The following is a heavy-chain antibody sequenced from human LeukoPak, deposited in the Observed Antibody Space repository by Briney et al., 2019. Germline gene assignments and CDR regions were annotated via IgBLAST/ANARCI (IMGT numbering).Heavy chain of an antibody. J-gene: IGHJ4*02. CDR2: IIPIFGTA. CDR3: ARMSIATHPGDY. D-gene: IGHD6-6*01. V-gene: IGHV1-69*05. CDR1: GGTFSSYA. Sequence: SVKVSCKASGGTFSSYAISWVRQAPGQGLEWMGGIIPIFGTANYAQKFQGRVTITTDESTSPAYMELSSLRSEDTAVYYCARMSIATHPGDYWGQGTLVTVSS.